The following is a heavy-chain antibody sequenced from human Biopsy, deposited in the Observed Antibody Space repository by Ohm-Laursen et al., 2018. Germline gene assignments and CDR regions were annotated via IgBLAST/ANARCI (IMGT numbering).Heavy chain of an antibody. D-gene: IGHD5-12*01. Sequence: TLSLTCAVSGYSVTNDYYWGWIRQPPGKGLEWIGNIYYGGITYYNPSLKSRVAMSVDTSKNQFSLRLTSVTAADTAVYYCARVAGGYAYYYGMDVWGQGTTVIVSS. CDR1: GYSVTNDYY. V-gene: IGHV4-38-2*01. CDR2: IYYGGIT. J-gene: IGHJ6*02. CDR3: ARVAGGYAYYYGMDV.